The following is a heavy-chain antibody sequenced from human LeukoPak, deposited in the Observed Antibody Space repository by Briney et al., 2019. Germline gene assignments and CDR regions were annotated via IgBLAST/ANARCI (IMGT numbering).Heavy chain of an antibody. D-gene: IGHD2-2*02. CDR3: ARDPTGYCSSASCYTAY. CDR1: GYYISDGYY. V-gene: IGHV4-38-2*02. Sequence: PSEILSLTCTVSGYYISDGYYWGWIRQPPGKGLEWIGSFYHSGSTYYNPSLKRRVTISVDTSKNQFSLKLSSVTAADTAVYYCARDPTGYCSSASCYTAYWGQGTPVTVSS. CDR2: FYHSGST. J-gene: IGHJ4*02.